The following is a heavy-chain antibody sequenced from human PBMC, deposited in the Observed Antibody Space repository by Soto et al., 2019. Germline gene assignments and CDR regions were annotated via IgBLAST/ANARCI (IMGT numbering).Heavy chain of an antibody. CDR2: ILPDDSDT. CDR1: GYSFTSYW. V-gene: IGHV5-51*01. CDR3: ARQGFSKHYFYAADV. J-gene: IGHJ6*02. D-gene: IGHD6-13*01. Sequence: GESLKISCKASGYSFTSYWIRWVRQTPRKGLEWLGIILPDDSDTKYSPSFQGRVTISADRSMTTAYLHLRSPEASDSATYFCARQGFSKHYFYAADVWGQGTTVTVSS.